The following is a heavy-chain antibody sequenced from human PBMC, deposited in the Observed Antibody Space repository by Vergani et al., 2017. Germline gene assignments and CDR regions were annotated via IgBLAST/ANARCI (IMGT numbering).Heavy chain of an antibody. V-gene: IGHV5-10-1*03. CDR2: IDPRDSYT. CDR3: ARVGWSYYDSSGYYYAPGGWFDP. J-gene: IGHJ5*02. D-gene: IGHD3-22*01. Sequence: EVQLVQSGAEVKKPGESLRISCKCSGYSFTSYWISWVRQMPGKGLEWMGRIDPRDSYTNYSPSFQGHVTISADKSISTAYLQWSSLKASDTAMYYCARVGWSYYDSSGYYYAPGGWFDPWGQGTLVTVSS. CDR1: GYSFTSYW.